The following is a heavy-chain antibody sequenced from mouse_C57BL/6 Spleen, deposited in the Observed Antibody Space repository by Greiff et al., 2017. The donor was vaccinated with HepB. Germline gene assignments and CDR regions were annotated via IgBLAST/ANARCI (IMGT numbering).Heavy chain of an antibody. CDR3: ARYTDDYPFAY. CDR2: IRNKANGYTT. V-gene: IGHV7-3*01. D-gene: IGHD2-4*01. J-gene: IGHJ3*01. CDR1: GFTFTDYY. Sequence: EVKLMESGGGLVQPGGSLSLSCAASGFTFTDYYMSWVRQPPGKALEWLGFIRNKANGYTTEYSASVKGRFTISRDNSQSILYLQMNALRAEDSATYYCARYTDDYPFAYWGQGTLVTVSA.